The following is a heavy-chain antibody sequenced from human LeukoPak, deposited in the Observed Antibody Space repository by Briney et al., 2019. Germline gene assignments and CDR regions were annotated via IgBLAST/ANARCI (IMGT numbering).Heavy chain of an antibody. D-gene: IGHD2-2*01. CDR3: ARHQLPDLYYYYYGMDV. Sequence: SETLSLTCTVSGGSISSYYWSWIRQPPGKGLEWIGHIYYSGSTNYNPSLKSRVTISVDTSKNQFSLKLSSVPAADTAVYYCARHQLPDLYYYYYGMDVWGKGTTVTVSS. V-gene: IGHV4-59*01. J-gene: IGHJ6*04. CDR1: GGSISSYY. CDR2: IYYSGST.